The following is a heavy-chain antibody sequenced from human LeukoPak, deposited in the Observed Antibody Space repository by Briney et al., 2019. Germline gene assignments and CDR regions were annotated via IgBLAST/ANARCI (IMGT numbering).Heavy chain of an antibody. CDR2: IHYSGST. Sequence: PAETLSLTCTVSVGSVSGGNYYCSWIRQSPGKGLEWIGYIHYSGSTVYNPSLKSRVTMSIDTSKNQFSLNLSSVTAADTAVYYCARTGSTGGYWGQGTLVTVSS. CDR3: ARTGSTGGY. D-gene: IGHD1-1*01. J-gene: IGHJ4*02. CDR1: VGSVSGGNYY. V-gene: IGHV4-61*01.